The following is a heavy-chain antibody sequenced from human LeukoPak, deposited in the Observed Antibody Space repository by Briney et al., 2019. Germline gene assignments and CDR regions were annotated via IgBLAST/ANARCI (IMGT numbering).Heavy chain of an antibody. D-gene: IGHD2-15*01. Sequence: ASVKVSCKASGYSFTSYGITWVRQAPGQGLEWMGWISAYNGNTNYAQRLQGRVTMTADTSTSTAYMELRSLTSDDTAVYYCARVPSGGPFDYWGQGTLVTVSS. J-gene: IGHJ4*02. CDR1: GYSFTSYG. V-gene: IGHV1-18*01. CDR3: ARVPSGGPFDY. CDR2: ISAYNGNT.